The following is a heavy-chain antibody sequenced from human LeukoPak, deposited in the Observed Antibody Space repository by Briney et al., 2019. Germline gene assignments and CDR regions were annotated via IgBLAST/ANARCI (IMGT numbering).Heavy chain of an antibody. D-gene: IGHD3-3*01. J-gene: IGHJ6*03. Sequence: SETLSLTCAVYGGSFSGYYWSWIRQPPGKGLEWIGEINHSGSTNYNPSLKSRVTISVDTSKNQFSLKLSSVTAADTAVYYCARGVLGPCDFWSGYYYYYYYMDVWGKGTTVTVSS. V-gene: IGHV4-34*01. CDR1: GGSFSGYY. CDR3: ARGVLGPCDFWSGYYYYYYYMDV. CDR2: INHSGST.